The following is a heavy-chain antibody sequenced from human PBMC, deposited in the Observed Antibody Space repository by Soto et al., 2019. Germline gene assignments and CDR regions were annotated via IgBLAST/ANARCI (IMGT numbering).Heavy chain of an antibody. CDR1: GESISSSSYY. V-gene: IGHV4-39*01. CDR2: IYYSGRT. J-gene: IGHJ4*02. CDR3: ARQRTTVVTQAYFDH. Sequence: SETLSLTCIVPGESISSSSYYWGWIRQPPGKGLEWIGSIYYSGRTYYNPSFKSRVAISIDTSKNQFSLKLSSVTATDTAVYYCARQRTTVVTQAYFDHWGQGALVTVSS. D-gene: IGHD2-21*02.